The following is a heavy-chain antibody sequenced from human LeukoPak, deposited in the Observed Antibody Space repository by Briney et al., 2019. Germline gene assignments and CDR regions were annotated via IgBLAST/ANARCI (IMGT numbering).Heavy chain of an antibody. CDR3: AKRGSGWYEDYYYYMDV. CDR2: IRYDGSNK. V-gene: IGHV3-30*02. J-gene: IGHJ6*03. D-gene: IGHD6-19*01. Sequence: GGSLRLSCAASGFTFSSYGIHWVRQAPGKGLEWVAFIRYDGSNKYYADSVKGRFTISRDNSKNTLYLQMNSLRAEDTAVYYCAKRGSGWYEDYYYYMDVWGKGTTVTISS. CDR1: GFTFSSYG.